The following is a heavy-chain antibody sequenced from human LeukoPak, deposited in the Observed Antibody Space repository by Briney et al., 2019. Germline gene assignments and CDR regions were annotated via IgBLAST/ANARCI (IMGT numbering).Heavy chain of an antibody. J-gene: IGHJ4*02. Sequence: GGSLRLSCAASGLTFRNYWMSWVRQAPGKGLEWVANIKQDGSEKNYVDSVEGRFTVSRDNAKNSLYLQMNSLRAEDTAVYYCARRGAALDYWGQGTLVTVSS. D-gene: IGHD3-10*01. CDR2: IKQDGSEK. V-gene: IGHV3-7*01. CDR1: GLTFRNYW. CDR3: ARRGAALDY.